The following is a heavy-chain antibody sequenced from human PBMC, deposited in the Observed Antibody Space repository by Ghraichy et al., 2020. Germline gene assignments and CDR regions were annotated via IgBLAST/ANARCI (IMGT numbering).Heavy chain of an antibody. CDR1: GFTFNTYW. V-gene: IGHV3-7*01. CDR2: INRDGIEK. D-gene: IGHD1-14*01. CDR3: AGMDHGVDY. J-gene: IGHJ4*02. Sequence: GGSLRLSCAASGFTFNTYWMYWIRQAPGRGLEWVANINRDGIEKHYVDSVKGRFTISRDNAKNSLFLQMSSLRAEDTAIYFCAGMDHGVDYWGQGTLVTVSS.